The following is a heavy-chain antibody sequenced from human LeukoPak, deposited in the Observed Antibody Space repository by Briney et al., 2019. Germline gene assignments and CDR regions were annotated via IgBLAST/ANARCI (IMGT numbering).Heavy chain of an antibody. D-gene: IGHD3-16*01. J-gene: IGHJ4*02. Sequence: GGSLRLSCAASGFTFSSYAMSWVRQAPGKGLEWVSDISGSGGSTYYADSVKGRFTISRDNSKNTLYLQMNSLRAEDTAVYYCAKRSNFWGVSGDYSDYGGQGTLVTVSS. CDR3: AKRSNFWGVSGDYSDY. V-gene: IGHV3-23*01. CDR2: ISGSGGST. CDR1: GFTFSSYA.